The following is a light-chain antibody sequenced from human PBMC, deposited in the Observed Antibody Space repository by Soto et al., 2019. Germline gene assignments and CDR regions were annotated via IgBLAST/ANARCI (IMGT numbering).Light chain of an antibody. CDR2: GAS. Sequence: EIVMTQSPATLSVSPGERATLSCRARQSVSSYLACYQQKPGQAPRLLIYGASTMATRIPARFIGGGSGTQFTLTISSLLYEDFAVYYCQQYNNCPPWTFGPGTKVEIK. J-gene: IGKJ1*01. V-gene: IGKV3-15*01. CDR3: QQYNNCPPWT. CDR1: QSVSSY.